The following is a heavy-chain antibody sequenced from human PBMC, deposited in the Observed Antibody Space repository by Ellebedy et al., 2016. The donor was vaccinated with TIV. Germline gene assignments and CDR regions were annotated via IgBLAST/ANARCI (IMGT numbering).Heavy chain of an antibody. V-gene: IGHV3-66*01. D-gene: IGHD2-15*01. Sequence: GESLKISCAASGFTVSNNYMSWVRQAPGKGLEWVSLIYSGGSTCYAASVKGRFTVSRDGSTSTLYLQMNGLRAEDTAVYYCAKRSVVVADTGLLYWGQGALVTVSS. CDR2: IYSGGST. J-gene: IGHJ4*02. CDR3: AKRSVVVADTGLLY. CDR1: GFTVSNNY.